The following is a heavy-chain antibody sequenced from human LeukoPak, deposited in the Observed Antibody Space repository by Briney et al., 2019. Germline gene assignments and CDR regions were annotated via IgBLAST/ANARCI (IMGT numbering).Heavy chain of an antibody. CDR3: ARAGTDYYYYMDV. D-gene: IGHD1-1*01. V-gene: IGHV3-7*01. Sequence: PGGSLRLSFAASGFTFSSYWMSWVRQAPGKGLEWVANIKQDGSEKYYVDSVKGRFTISRDNAKNSLYLQMNSLRAEDTAVYYCARAGTDYYYYMDVWGKGTTVTVSS. CDR1: GFTFSSYW. J-gene: IGHJ6*03. CDR2: IKQDGSEK.